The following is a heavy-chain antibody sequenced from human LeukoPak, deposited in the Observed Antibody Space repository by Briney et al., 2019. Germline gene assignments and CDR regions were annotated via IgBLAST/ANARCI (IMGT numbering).Heavy chain of an antibody. CDR2: IYPGDSDT. J-gene: IGHJ4*02. CDR1: GPRFTSHW. CDR3: ASLNYCSSTSCYGGYFDY. V-gene: IGHV5-51*01. D-gene: IGHD2-2*01. Sequence: GESLQISCKGSGPRFTSHWIGWVRQMPGKGLEWMGIIYPGDSDTRYSPSFQGQVTISADKSISTADLQWSSLKASDTAMYYCASLNYCSSTSCYGGYFDYWGQGTLVTVSS.